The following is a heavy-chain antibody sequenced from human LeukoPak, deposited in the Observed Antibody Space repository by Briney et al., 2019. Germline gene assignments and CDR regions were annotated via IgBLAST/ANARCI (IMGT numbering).Heavy chain of an antibody. CDR3: ARRTRHQTHAFDV. V-gene: IGHV5-51*01. CDR1: GYSFTTYW. D-gene: IGHD2-2*01. CDR2: IYPGDSHT. J-gene: IGHJ3*01. Sequence: GESLKISCKASGYSFTTYWIAWVRQLPGKGLEWMAVIYPGDSHTIYSPSFQGQVTISADTSTRTASLQWNSLKASDTAMYYCARRTRHQTHAFDVWGQGTMVTVSS.